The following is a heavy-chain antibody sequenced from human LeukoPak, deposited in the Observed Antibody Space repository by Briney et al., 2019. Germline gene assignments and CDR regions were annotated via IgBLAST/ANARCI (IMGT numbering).Heavy chain of an antibody. V-gene: IGHV3-30*18. CDR2: ISYDGSNK. J-gene: IGHJ4*02. CDR3: AKDQYYYGSGSSPNVDY. D-gene: IGHD3-10*01. Sequence: QSGGSLRLSCAASGFTFSSYSMNWVRQAPGKGLEWVAVISYDGSNKYYADSVKGRFTISRDNSKNTLYLQMNSLRAEDTAVYYCAKDQYYYGSGSSPNVDYWGQGTLVTVSS. CDR1: GFTFSSYS.